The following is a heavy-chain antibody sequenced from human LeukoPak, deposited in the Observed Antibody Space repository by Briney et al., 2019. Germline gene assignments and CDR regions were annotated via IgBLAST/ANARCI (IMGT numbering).Heavy chain of an antibody. J-gene: IGHJ4*02. D-gene: IGHD3-16*02. V-gene: IGHV5-51*01. CDR2: IYPGDSDT. CDR1: GYIFTSYW. Sequence: GESLKISCKGSGYIFTSYWIAWVRQMPGKGLEWMGIIYPGDSDTRYSPSFQGQVPISADKSIGTAYLKWTSLKASDTGMYYCARQVPGDYVWGSYRYYDFWGQGTLVTVSS. CDR3: ARQVPGDYVWGSYRYYDF.